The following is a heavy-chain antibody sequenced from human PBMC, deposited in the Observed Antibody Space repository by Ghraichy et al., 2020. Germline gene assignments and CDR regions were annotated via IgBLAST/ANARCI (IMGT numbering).Heavy chain of an antibody. J-gene: IGHJ4*02. CDR3: ATTAEYSSGWDDY. CDR1: GGSISSSSYY. CDR2: IYYSGST. D-gene: IGHD6-19*01. Sequence: SETLSLTCTVSGGSISSSSYYWGWILQPPGKGLEWIGSIYYSGSTYYNPSLKSRVTISVDTSKNQFSLKLSSVTAADTAVYYCATTAEYSSGWDDYWGQGTLVTVSS. V-gene: IGHV4-39*01.